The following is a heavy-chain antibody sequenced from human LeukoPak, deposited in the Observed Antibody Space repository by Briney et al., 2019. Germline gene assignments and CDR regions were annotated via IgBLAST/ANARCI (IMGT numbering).Heavy chain of an antibody. CDR2: IYYSGST. CDR3: ARGPTVLRFLEWFSEYYYGMDV. Sequence: SETLSLTCTVSGGSIRSYYWSWIRQPPGKGLEWIGYIYYSGSTNYNPSLKSRVIISVDTSKNQFSLKLSSVTAADTAVYYCARGPTVLRFLEWFSEYYYGMDVWGQGTTVTVSS. V-gene: IGHV4-59*01. D-gene: IGHD3-3*01. CDR1: GGSIRSYY. J-gene: IGHJ6*02.